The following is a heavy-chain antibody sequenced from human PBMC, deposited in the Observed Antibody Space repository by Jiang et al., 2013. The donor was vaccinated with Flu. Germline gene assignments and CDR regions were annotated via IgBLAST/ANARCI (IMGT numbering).Heavy chain of an antibody. D-gene: IGHD3-22*01. Sequence: KPSETLSLTCAVYGGSFSGYYWSWIRQPPGKGLEWIGEINHSGSTNYNPSLKSRVTISVDTSKNQFSLKLSSVTAADTAVYYCARRKWYYYDSSGFRIPYYYYGMDVWGQGTTVTVSS. CDR1: GGSFSGYY. CDR3: ARRKWYYYDSSGFRIPYYYYGMDV. CDR2: INHSGST. J-gene: IGHJ6*02. V-gene: IGHV4-34*01.